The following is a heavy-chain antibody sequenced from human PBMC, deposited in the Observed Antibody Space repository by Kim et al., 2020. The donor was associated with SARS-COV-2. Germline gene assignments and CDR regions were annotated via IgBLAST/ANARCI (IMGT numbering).Heavy chain of an antibody. V-gene: IGHV3-7*03. J-gene: IGHJ4*02. Sequence: ESVKGRFTISRDNARNSLYLQMNNLRAEDTAVYYCARDTFDGQSGGHFPYWGQGTLVTVSS. D-gene: IGHD3-16*01. CDR3: ARDTFDGQSGGHFPY.